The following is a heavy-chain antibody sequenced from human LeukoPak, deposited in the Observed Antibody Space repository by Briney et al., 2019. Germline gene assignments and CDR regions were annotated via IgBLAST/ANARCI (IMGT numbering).Heavy chain of an antibody. V-gene: IGHV3-23*01. CDR2: ISGSGGST. D-gene: IGHD3-22*01. CDR3: AKVTYYYDSSGYFYQH. J-gene: IGHJ1*01. CDR1: GFTFSSYG. Sequence: GGSLRLSCAASGFTFSSYGMSWVRQAPGKGLEWVSAISGSGGSTYYADSVKGRFTISRDNSKNTLYLQMNSLRAEDTAVYHCAKVTYYYDSSGYFYQHWGQGTLVTVSS.